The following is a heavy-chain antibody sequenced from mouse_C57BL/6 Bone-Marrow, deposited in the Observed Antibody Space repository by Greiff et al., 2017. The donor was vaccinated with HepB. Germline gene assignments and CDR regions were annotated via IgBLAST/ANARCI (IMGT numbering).Heavy chain of an antibody. CDR3: ARTRLYYYAMDY. CDR2: IYPGGGYT. J-gene: IGHJ4*01. D-gene: IGHD2-4*01. Sequence: QVQLKQSGAELVRPGTSVKMSCKASGYTFTNYWIGWVKQRPGHGLEWIGDIYPGGGYTNYNEKFKGKATLTADKSSSTAYMQFSSLTSEDSAIYYCARTRLYYYAMDYWGQGTSVTVSS. V-gene: IGHV1-63*01. CDR1: GYTFTNYW.